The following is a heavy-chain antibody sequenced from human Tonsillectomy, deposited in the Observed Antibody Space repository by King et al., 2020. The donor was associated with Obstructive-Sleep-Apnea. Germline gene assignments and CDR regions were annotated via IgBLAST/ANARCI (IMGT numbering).Heavy chain of an antibody. CDR3: ARGGDYGDYRTAVGADY. D-gene: IGHD4-17*01. V-gene: IGHV4-30-4*07. Sequence: QLQESGPGLVKPSQTLSLTCAVSGGSISSGAYSWSWIRQPPGKGLEWIGDIYYSGSTYYNPSLKSRVTISVDTSTNQFYLKRSSGTAADTAVYYCARGGDYGDYRTAVGADYWGQGTLVTVSS. J-gene: IGHJ4*02. CDR1: GGSISSGAYS. CDR2: IYYSGST.